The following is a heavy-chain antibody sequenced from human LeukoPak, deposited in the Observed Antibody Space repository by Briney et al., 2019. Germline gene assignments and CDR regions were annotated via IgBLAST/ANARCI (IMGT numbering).Heavy chain of an antibody. D-gene: IGHD1-1*01. V-gene: IGHV4-34*01. CDR1: GGSFSGYY. Sequence: PSETLSLTCAVYGGSFSGYYWSWIRQPPGKGLEWIGEINHSGSTNYNPSLKSRVTISVDTSKNQFSLKLSSVTAADTAVYYCARGWKDYWGQGTLVTVSS. J-gene: IGHJ4*02. CDR2: INHSGST. CDR3: ARGWKDY.